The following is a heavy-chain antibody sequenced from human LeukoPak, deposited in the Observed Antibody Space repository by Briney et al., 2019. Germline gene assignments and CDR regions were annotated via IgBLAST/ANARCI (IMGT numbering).Heavy chain of an antibody. Sequence: GSRRLSCAASRCHLRNYDMHWVRQAPGQGLEGVANIIYDATNKYYADSVKGRFTISIDNSKNTLYLQMSSLRAEDTAVYYCAKDDGPTVVATAKFHYWGQGTLVTVSS. J-gene: IGHJ4*02. CDR1: RCHLRNYD. CDR3: AKDDGPTVVATAKFHY. CDR2: IIYDATNK. V-gene: IGHV3-30*18. D-gene: IGHD2-21*02.